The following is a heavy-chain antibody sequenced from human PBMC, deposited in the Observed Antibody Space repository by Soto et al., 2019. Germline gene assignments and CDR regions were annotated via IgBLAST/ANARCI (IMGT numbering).Heavy chain of an antibody. D-gene: IGHD5-18*01. V-gene: IGHV3-33*05. CDR3: ARDFYGGYTYGPGDY. Sequence: GGSLRLSCVASGFRFASYGFHWVRQAPGKGLEWVAVIINDGSEKNHADSVKDRFTISRDNSKNTLYLQMDSLRAGDTALYYCARDFYGGYTYGPGDYWGQGA. CDR1: GFRFASYG. J-gene: IGHJ4*02. CDR2: IINDGSEK.